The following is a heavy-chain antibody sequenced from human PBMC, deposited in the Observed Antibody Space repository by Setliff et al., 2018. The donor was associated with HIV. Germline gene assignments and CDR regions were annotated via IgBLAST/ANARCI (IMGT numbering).Heavy chain of an antibody. CDR1: GGSISSGSHY. D-gene: IGHD1-26*01. J-gene: IGHJ4*02. V-gene: IGHV3-11*04. CDR3: TRGED. CDR2: ISSSGSPI. Sequence: LSLTCSVSGGSISSGSHYWGWIRQAPGKGLEWLSYISSSGSPIYYADSVKGRFMFSRDTTKTSFYLQMNSLRAEDTGVYYCTRGEDWGQGTLVTVSS.